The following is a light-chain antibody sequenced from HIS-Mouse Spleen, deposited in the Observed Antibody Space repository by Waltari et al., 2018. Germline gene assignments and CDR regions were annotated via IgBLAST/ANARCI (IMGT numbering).Light chain of an antibody. CDR2: RNT. CDR3: AAWDDSLSGWV. V-gene: IGLV1-47*01. CDR1: SSNIGSNY. J-gene: IGLJ3*02. Sequence: QSVLTQPPSASGTPEQRVTISCSGSSSNIGSNYVYWYHQLPGTAPKLLFYRNTQRPSGVPDRVSGSKSGTSASLAISGLRSEDEADYYCAAWDDSLSGWVFGGGTKLTVL.